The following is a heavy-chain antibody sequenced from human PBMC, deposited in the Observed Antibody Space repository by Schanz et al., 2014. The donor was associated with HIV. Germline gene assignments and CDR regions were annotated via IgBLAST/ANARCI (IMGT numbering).Heavy chain of an antibody. CDR3: ARTDRLASAGMDYYYGMDV. Sequence: QVQLVESGGGVVQPGRSLRLSCAASGFTFRSYGMHWVRQAPGKGLEWVAVTWYDGSNKYQADSVKGRFTTSRDNSRSMLYLHMNSLRVEDTAVYYCARTDRLASAGMDYYYGMDVWGQGTAVTVSS. D-gene: IGHD6-13*01. J-gene: IGHJ6*02. CDR2: TWYDGSNK. V-gene: IGHV3-33*01. CDR1: GFTFRSYG.